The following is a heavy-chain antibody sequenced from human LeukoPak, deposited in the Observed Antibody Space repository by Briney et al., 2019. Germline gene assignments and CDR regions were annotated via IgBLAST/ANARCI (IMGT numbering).Heavy chain of an antibody. Sequence: PSETLSLTCTVSGGSISSSSYYWGWIRQPPGKGLEWIGSIYYSGSTYYNPSLKSRVTISVVPSKNQFSLKLSSVTAADTAVYYCARHDLNGSWGVISNRFDPWGQGTLVTVSS. J-gene: IGHJ5*02. V-gene: IGHV4-39*07. CDR3: ARHDLNGSWGVISNRFDP. CDR1: GGSISSSSYY. CDR2: IYYSGST. D-gene: IGHD3-16*02.